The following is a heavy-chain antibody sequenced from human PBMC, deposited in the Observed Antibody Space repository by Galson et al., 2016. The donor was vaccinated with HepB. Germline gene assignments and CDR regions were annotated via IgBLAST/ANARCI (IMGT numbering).Heavy chain of an antibody. CDR2: INVGNGNT. CDR3: ARTSDYTSSWYLFDY. J-gene: IGHJ4*02. CDR1: GYTFTSYH. V-gene: IGHV1-3*01. Sequence: VKVSCKASGYTFTSYHMHWVRQAPGQRLEWMGWINVGNGNTKFSQKFQDRVTITRDTSASTAYMELSSLRSEDTAMYYCARTSDYTSSWYLFDYWGQGTLVTVSS. D-gene: IGHD6-13*01.